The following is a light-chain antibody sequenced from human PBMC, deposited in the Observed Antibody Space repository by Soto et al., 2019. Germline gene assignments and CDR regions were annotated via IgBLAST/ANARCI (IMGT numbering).Light chain of an antibody. CDR1: QSVSSSS. J-gene: IGKJ2*01. Sequence: EIVLTQSPGTLSLSPGERATLSCRASQSVSSSSLAWYQQKPGQAPRLLIYAASSRATGIPDKFSGSGSGTDFTLTISRLEPEDFAVYYCQQYGSSPPYTFGHGTKLEI. V-gene: IGKV3-20*01. CDR2: AAS. CDR3: QQYGSSPPYT.